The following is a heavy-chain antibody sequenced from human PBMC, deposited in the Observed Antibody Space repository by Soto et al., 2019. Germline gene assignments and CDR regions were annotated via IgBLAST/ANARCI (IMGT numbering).Heavy chain of an antibody. CDR3: LRTDYSSSLYYFHS. J-gene: IGHJ4*02. Sequence: PGGSLRLSCEASGFSFSTYGMLWVRQPPGKGLEWVSFISHDGSNKYYADSVKGRFTISRDNSKNTLFVQMDNLRAEDTAIYYCLRTDYSSSLYYFHSWGQGTLVTVSS. CDR1: GFSFSTYG. D-gene: IGHD6-13*01. V-gene: IGHV3-30*03. CDR2: ISHDGSNK.